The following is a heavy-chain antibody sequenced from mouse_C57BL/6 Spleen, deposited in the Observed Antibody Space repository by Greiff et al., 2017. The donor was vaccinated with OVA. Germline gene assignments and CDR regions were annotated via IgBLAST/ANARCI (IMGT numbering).Heavy chain of an antibody. Sequence: EVQLQQSGPELVKPGASVKISCKASGYTFTDYYMNWVKQSHGKSLEWIGDINPNNGGTSYNQKFKGKATLTVDKSSSTAYMELRSLTSEDSAVYYCARSTYYSKPYYAMDYWGQGTSVTFSS. D-gene: IGHD2-5*01. V-gene: IGHV1-26*01. J-gene: IGHJ4*01. CDR3: ARSTYYSKPYYAMDY. CDR1: GYTFTDYY. CDR2: INPNNGGT.